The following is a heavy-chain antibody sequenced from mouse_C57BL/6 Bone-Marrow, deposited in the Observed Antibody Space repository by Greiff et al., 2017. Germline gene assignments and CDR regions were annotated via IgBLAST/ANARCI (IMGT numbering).Heavy chain of an antibody. D-gene: IGHD1-1*01. Sequence: VKVVESGAELARPGASVKLSCKASGYTFTSYGISWVKQRTGQGLEWIGEIYPRSGNTYYNEKFKGKATLTADKSSSTAYMELRSLTSEDSAVYFCARVYYGSRGAWFAYWGQGTLVTVSA. CDR3: ARVYYGSRGAWFAY. CDR2: IYPRSGNT. V-gene: IGHV1-81*01. CDR1: GYTFTSYG. J-gene: IGHJ3*01.